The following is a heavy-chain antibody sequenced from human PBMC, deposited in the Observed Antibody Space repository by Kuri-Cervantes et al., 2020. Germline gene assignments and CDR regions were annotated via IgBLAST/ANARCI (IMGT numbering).Heavy chain of an antibody. CDR2: INHSGST. Sequence: GSLRLSCAVYGGSFSGYYWSWIRQPPGKGLEWIGEINHSGSTNYNPSLKSRVTISVDTSKNQFSLKLSSVTAADTAVYYCARRQIVVVTAIHDAFDIWGQGTMVTVSS. V-gene: IGHV4-34*01. D-gene: IGHD2-21*02. CDR3: ARRQIVVVTAIHDAFDI. J-gene: IGHJ3*02. CDR1: GGSFSGYY.